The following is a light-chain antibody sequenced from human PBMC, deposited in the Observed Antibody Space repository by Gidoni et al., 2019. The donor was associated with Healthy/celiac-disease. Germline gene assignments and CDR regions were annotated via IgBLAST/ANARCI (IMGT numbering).Light chain of an antibody. J-gene: IGKJ2*01. V-gene: IGKV2-30*02. CDR1: QSLVHRDGNTY. CDR3: MQSSHWPHT. CDR2: KVS. Sequence: DDVMTQSPLSLPVTRGQPASISCRPSQSLVHRDGNTYLNWFQQRPGQSPRRLIYKVSNRDSGVPGRCSGSGSATDFTLKISRVEAEDVGVYYCMQSSHWPHTFGQGTRLEIK.